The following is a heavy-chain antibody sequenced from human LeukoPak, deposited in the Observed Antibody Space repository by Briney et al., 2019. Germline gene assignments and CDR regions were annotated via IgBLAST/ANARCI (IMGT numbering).Heavy chain of an antibody. V-gene: IGHV4-30-4*07. CDR1: GDSISSDGHS. CDR3: ARGTLYRGWSYYLDF. J-gene: IGHJ4*02. D-gene: IGHD6-19*01. CDR2: IYHSGAA. Sequence: PSETLSLTCGVSGDSISSDGHSWSWIRQPPGKGLEWVGYIYHSGAAYHNPSLKSRLALSVDTSNNQFSLRLRSVTAADTAMYYCARGTLYRGWSYYLDFWGQGSQVTVSS.